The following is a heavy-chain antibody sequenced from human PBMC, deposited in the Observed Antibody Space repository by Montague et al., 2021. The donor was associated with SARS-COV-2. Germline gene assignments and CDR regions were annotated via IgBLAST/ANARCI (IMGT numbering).Heavy chain of an antibody. Sequence: SLRLSCAASGFTFSNIWMSWARQAPGKGLEWVANIKPDESEKNYVDSVKGRFSISRDNAKNSLYLQMDNLRAEDTAIYYCAKNGGAHGLDVWGQGTSVSVSS. D-gene: IGHD4-23*01. CDR2: IKPDESEK. J-gene: IGHJ6*02. CDR3: AKNGGAHGLDV. V-gene: IGHV3-7*01. CDR1: GFTFSNIW.